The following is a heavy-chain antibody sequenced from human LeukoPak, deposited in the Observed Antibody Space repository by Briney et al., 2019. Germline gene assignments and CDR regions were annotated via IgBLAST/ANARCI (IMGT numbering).Heavy chain of an antibody. D-gene: IGHD1-1*01. J-gene: IGHJ6*02. CDR1: GGSISSYY. V-gene: IGHV4-4*07. Sequence: SETLSLTCTVSGGSISSYYWSWIRQPAGKGLEWIGRIYASGSTTYNPSLKSRVTMSVDTSKNQFSLKLSSVTAADTAVYYCARDHTIPTATTLSYGMDVWGQGTTVTVSS. CDR3: ARDHTIPTATTLSYGMDV. CDR2: IYASGST.